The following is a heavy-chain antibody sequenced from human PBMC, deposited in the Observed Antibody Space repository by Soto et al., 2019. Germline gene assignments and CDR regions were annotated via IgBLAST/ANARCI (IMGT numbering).Heavy chain of an antibody. CDR1: CYTFSDFG. CDR3: ARVDIRLDCRPTPYDY. J-gene: IGHJ4*02. Sequence: QVQLVQPGSEVSKAGASVRVSCKASCYTFSDFGITWVRQAPGQGLAWMGWISVDTGKTNYAQKLLGRVTMTTDTSTSKAYVELKRLTSDDTAAYYCARVDIRLDCRPTPYDYWAQGTLVTVSA. V-gene: IGHV1-18*01. CDR2: ISVDTGKT. D-gene: IGHD6-6*01.